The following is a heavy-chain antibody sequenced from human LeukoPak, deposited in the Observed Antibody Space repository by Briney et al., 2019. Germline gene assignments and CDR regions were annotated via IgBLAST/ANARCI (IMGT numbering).Heavy chain of an antibody. CDR2: IYYSGST. CDR3: ARGSIAARNDAFDI. Sequence: KPSETLSLTCTVSGGSISSYYWSWIRQPPGKGLEWIGYIYYSGSTNYNPSLKSRVTISVDTSKNQFSLKLSSVTAADTAVYYCARGSIAARNDAFDIWGQGTMVTVSS. V-gene: IGHV4-59*01. D-gene: IGHD6-6*01. J-gene: IGHJ3*02. CDR1: GGSISSYY.